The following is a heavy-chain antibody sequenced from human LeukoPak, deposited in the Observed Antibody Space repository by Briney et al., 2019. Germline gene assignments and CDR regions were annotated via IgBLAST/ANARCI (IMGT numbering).Heavy chain of an antibody. Sequence: SETLPLTCTVSGGFISRGSFHWNWIRQPAGKGLEWIGRIHTSGTTNYNPSLKSRLTISVDTSKNQFSLKLSSVTAADTAVYYCARSAAITMIVVEGVAFDIWGQGTMVTVSS. J-gene: IGHJ3*02. V-gene: IGHV4-61*02. CDR1: GGFISRGSFH. CDR3: ARSAAITMIVVEGVAFDI. CDR2: IHTSGTT. D-gene: IGHD3-22*01.